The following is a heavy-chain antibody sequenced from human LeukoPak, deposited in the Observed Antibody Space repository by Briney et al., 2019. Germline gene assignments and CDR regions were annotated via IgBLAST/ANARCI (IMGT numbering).Heavy chain of an antibody. V-gene: IGHV3-23*01. D-gene: IGHD6-13*01. Sequence: GGSLRLSCAASGFTFSSYAMSWVRQAPGKGLEWVSAISGSGGSTYYADSVKGRFTISRDNSKNTLYLQMNSLRAEDTAVYYCAAYSSSWKCYYYYYGMDVWGQGTTVTVSS. CDR2: ISGSGGST. CDR3: AAYSSSWKCYYYYYGMDV. J-gene: IGHJ6*02. CDR1: GFTFSSYA.